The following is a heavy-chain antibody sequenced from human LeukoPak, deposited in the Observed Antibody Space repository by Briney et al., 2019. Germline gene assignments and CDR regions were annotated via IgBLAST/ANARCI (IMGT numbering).Heavy chain of an antibody. CDR1: GGSISSGGYY. Sequence: SETLSLTCTVSGGSISSGGYYWSWIRQHPGKGLEWIGYIYYSGSTNYNPSLKSRVTMSVDTSKNQFSLKVSSVTAADTAVYYCARQDQWLVTWGQGTLVTVSS. D-gene: IGHD6-19*01. J-gene: IGHJ5*02. CDR3: ARQDQWLVT. CDR2: IYYSGST. V-gene: IGHV4-61*08.